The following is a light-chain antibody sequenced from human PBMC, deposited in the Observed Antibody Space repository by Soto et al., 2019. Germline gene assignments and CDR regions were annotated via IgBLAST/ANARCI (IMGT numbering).Light chain of an antibody. V-gene: IGKV3-20*01. CDR3: QQFGSSPGFT. CDR2: GAS. J-gene: IGKJ3*01. Sequence: EIVLTQSPGTLSLSPGERATLSCRASQSINNRYLAWYQQKPGQAPRLLICGASSRATGIPDRFIGSGSGTDFTLTISRLEPEDFAVYYCQQFGSSPGFTFGPGTKVDIK. CDR1: QSINNRY.